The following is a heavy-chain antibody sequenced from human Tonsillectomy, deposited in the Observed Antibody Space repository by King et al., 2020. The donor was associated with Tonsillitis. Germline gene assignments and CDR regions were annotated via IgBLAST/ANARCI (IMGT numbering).Heavy chain of an antibody. D-gene: IGHD3-3*01. V-gene: IGHV2-70*01. J-gene: IGHJ4*02. CDR1: GFSLSTSGMC. Sequence: VTLKESGPALVKPTQTLTLTCTFSGFSLSTSGMCVSWIRQPPGKALEWLALFDWDDDKYYSTSLKTRLTISKDTSKNQVVLTMTNMDPEYTATYYCARIHNDFWSGYADFWGRGTLVTVSS. CDR3: ARIHNDFWSGYADF. CDR2: FDWDDDK.